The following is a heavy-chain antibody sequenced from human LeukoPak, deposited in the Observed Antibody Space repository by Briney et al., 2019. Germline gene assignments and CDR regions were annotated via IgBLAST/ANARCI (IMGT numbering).Heavy chain of an antibody. CDR2: ISSSSTDT. V-gene: IGHV3-21*05. D-gene: IGHD3-10*01. Sequence: GGSLRLSCAASGFTFSSSGMNWVRQAPGKGLEWVAYISSSSTDTYADSVKGRFTISRDNAKNTLYLQMNSLRAEDTAVYYCAKQGAGYYGHFDYWGQGTLVTVSS. J-gene: IGHJ4*02. CDR3: AKQGAGYYGHFDY. CDR1: GFTFSSSG.